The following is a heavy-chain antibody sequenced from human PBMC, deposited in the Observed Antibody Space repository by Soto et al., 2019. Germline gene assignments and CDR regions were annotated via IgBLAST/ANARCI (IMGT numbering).Heavy chain of an antibody. CDR2: INHSGTT. Sequence: QVQLQQWGAGLLKPSETLSLTCAVYGGSFSGYYWSWIRQPPGKGLEWIGEINHSGTTNYNPSLKSRVTISVDTSKNQFSLKLSSVTAADTAVYYCARVGVRDDDYGVSRFDPWGQGTLVTVSS. CDR3: ARVGVRDDDYGVSRFDP. CDR1: GGSFSGYY. D-gene: IGHD4-17*01. V-gene: IGHV4-34*01. J-gene: IGHJ5*02.